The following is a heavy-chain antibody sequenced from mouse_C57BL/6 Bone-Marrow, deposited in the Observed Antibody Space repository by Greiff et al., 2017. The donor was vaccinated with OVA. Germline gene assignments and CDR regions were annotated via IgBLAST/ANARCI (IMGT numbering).Heavy chain of an antibody. CDR2: IYPRSGNT. V-gene: IGHV1-81*01. Sequence: VKQRTGQGLEWIGEIYPRSGNTYYNEKFKGKATLTADKSSSTAYMELRSLTSEDSAVYFCALTQYFDVWGTGTTVTVSS. CDR3: ALTQYFDV. J-gene: IGHJ1*03. D-gene: IGHD4-1*01.